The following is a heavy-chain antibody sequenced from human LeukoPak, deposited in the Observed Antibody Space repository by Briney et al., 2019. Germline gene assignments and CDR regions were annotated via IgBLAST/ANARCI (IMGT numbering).Heavy chain of an antibody. CDR2: IYYSGST. J-gene: IGHJ6*04. D-gene: IGHD3-10*01. Sequence: SETLSLTCTVSGGSISSYYWSWLRQPPGKGLEWLGYIYYSGSTNYNPSLKSRVTISVDTSKNQFSLKLSSVTAADTAVYYCARGTAMVRGVVGYYYGMDVWGKGTTVTVSS. V-gene: IGHV4-59*01. CDR3: ARGTAMVRGVVGYYYGMDV. CDR1: GGSISSYY.